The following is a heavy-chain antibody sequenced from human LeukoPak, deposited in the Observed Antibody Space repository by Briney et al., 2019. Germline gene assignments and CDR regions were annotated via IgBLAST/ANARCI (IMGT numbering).Heavy chain of an antibody. V-gene: IGHV3-66*01. CDR3: ARVSAAGTYYYYYYMDV. CDR2: IYSGGST. Sequence: QTGGSLRLSCAASGFTVSSNYMSWVRQAPGKVLEWVSVIYSGGSTYYADSVKGRFTISRDNSKNTLYLQMNSLRAEDTAVYYCARVSAAGTYYYYYYMDVWGKGTTVTISS. D-gene: IGHD6-13*01. CDR1: GFTVSSNY. J-gene: IGHJ6*03.